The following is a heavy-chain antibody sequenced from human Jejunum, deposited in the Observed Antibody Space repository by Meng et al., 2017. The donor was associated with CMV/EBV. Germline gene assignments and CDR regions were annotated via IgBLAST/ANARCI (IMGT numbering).Heavy chain of an antibody. D-gene: IGHD5-24*01. J-gene: IGHJ4*02. CDR1: GFTFSQGW. CDR3: TRWKIHSSFDF. CDR2: VKRKDEGETT. V-gene: IGHV3-15*01. Sequence: SGFTFSQGWMSWVRQAPGKGLEWVGRVKRKDEGETTDYAASVKGRFSISRDVSKSVAYLQMDNLKTEDTGVYYCTRWKIHSSFDFWGQGTLVTVSS.